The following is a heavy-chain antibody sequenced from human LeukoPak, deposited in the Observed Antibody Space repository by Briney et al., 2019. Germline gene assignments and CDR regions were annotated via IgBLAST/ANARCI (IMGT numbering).Heavy chain of an antibody. Sequence: AGGSLRLSCAVSGFTVSSNYMSWVRQAPGKGLEWVSSISGNGAHPYYADSVRGRFTISRDNSKNTLYLQMNSLRAEDTAVYYCAKKEQPSYLDYWGQGTLVTVSS. J-gene: IGHJ4*02. CDR2: ISGNGAHP. CDR1: GFTVSSNY. V-gene: IGHV3-23*01. D-gene: IGHD6-13*01. CDR3: AKKEQPSYLDY.